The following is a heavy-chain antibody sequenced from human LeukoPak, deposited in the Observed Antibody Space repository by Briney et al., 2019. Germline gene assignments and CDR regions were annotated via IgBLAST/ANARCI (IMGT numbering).Heavy chain of an antibody. D-gene: IGHD6-13*01. CDR3: APRGQQLPRDNWFDP. CDR2: IYYSGST. Sequence: SETLSLTCTVSGGSISSSSYYWGWIRQPPGKGLEWIGNIYYSGSTYYNPSLKSRVTISVDTSKNQFSLKLSSVTAADTAVYYCAPRGQQLPRDNWFDPWGQGTLVTVSS. CDR1: GGSISSSSYY. V-gene: IGHV4-39*07. J-gene: IGHJ5*02.